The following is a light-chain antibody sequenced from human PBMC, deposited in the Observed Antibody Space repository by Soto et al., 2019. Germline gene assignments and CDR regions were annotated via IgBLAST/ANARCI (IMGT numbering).Light chain of an antibody. CDR1: QDIHQY. J-gene: IGKJ3*01. CDR3: QQHEEFPRT. Sequence: DIQMTQSPSSLSASVGDRVTITCQASQDIHQYLNWYQQKPGKPPNLLIYGASTLETGVPSRFSGRGSGTYFTGTISTLQPEDIATYDWQQHEEFPRTVGPGTTVDI. V-gene: IGKV1-33*01. CDR2: GAS.